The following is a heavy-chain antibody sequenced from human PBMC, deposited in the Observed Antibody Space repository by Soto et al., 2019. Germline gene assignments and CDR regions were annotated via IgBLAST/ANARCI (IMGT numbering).Heavy chain of an antibody. Sequence: HPGGSLRLSCAASGFTFSSYAMSWVRQAPGKGLEWVSAISGSGGSTYYADSVKGRFTISRDNSKNTLYLQMNSLRAEDTAVYYCANFPTPYYLAYWGQGTLVPVSS. CDR1: GFTFSSYA. CDR2: ISGSGGST. V-gene: IGHV3-23*01. CDR3: ANFPTPYYLAY. J-gene: IGHJ4*02. D-gene: IGHD4-4*01.